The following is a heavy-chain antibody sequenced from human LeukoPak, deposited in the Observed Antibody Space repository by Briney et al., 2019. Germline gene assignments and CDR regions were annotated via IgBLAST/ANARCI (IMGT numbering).Heavy chain of an antibody. D-gene: IGHD3-22*01. J-gene: IGHJ4*02. V-gene: IGHV3-73*01. CDR1: AFTFGGSA. CDR3: TRHNYYEDGFEY. Sequence: GGSLKLFCAPSAFTFGGSAMLSVRQASGEGRGWVGCIRSKANTYATAYAAPVKGRFIIYRDDSKNTAYLQMNSLKTEDTAVYYCTRHNYYEDGFEYWGQGTLVTVSS. CDR2: IRSKANTYAT.